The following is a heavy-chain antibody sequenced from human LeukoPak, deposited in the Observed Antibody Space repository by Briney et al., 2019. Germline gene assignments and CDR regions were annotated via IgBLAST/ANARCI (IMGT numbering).Heavy chain of an antibody. CDR3: ARDIVGATKGWFDP. CDR2: ISAYNGNT. CDR1: GYTFTSYG. V-gene: IGHV1-18*01. D-gene: IGHD1-26*01. Sequence: ASVKVSCKASGYTFTSYGISWVRQAPGQGLEWMGWISAYNGNTNYAQKLQGRVTMTTDTSTSTAYMELRSLRSDATAVYYCARDIVGATKGWFDPWGQGTLVTVSS. J-gene: IGHJ5*02.